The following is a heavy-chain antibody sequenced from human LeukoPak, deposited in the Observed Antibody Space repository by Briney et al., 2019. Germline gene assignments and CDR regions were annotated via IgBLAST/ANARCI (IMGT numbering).Heavy chain of an antibody. J-gene: IGHJ4*02. D-gene: IGHD3-3*01. V-gene: IGHV3-7*04. Sequence: PGGSLRLSCAASGFTFSSYWMSWVRQAPGKGLEWVANIKQDGSEKYYVDSVKGRFTISRDNAKYSLYLQMNSLRAEDTAVYYCARAYYDFWSGYSYYFDYWGQGTLVTVSS. CDR2: IKQDGSEK. CDR3: ARAYYDFWSGYSYYFDY. CDR1: GFTFSSYW.